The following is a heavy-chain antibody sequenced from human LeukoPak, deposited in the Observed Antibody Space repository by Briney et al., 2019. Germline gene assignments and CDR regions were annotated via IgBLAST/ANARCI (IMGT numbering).Heavy chain of an antibody. V-gene: IGHV4-34*01. Sequence: SETLSLTCAVYGGSFSGYYWSWIRQPPGKGLEWIGEINHSGSTNYNPSLKSRVTISVDTSENQFSLKLSSVTAADTAVYYCARDRSGSYDYWGQGTLVTVSS. D-gene: IGHD3-10*01. CDR3: ARDRSGSYDY. CDR1: GGSFSGYY. J-gene: IGHJ4*02. CDR2: INHSGST.